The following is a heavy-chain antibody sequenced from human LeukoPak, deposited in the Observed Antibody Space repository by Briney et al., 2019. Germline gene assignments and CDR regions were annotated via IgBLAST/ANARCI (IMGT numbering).Heavy chain of an antibody. CDR3: ARGRVAAAGTIYYYYYYMDV. D-gene: IGHD6-13*01. CDR2: INHSGST. Sequence: SETLSLTCAVYGGSFSGYYWSWIRQPPGKGPEWIGEINHSGSTNYNPSLKSRVTISVDTSKNQFSLKLSSVTAADTAVYYCARGRVAAAGTIYYYYYYMDVWGKGTTVTVSS. J-gene: IGHJ6*03. CDR1: GGSFSGYY. V-gene: IGHV4-34*01.